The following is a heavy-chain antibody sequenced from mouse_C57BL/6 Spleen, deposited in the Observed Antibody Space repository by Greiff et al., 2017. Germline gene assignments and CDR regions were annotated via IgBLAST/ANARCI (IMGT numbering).Heavy chain of an antibody. CDR3: ARPNWDGAMDY. J-gene: IGHJ4*01. V-gene: IGHV5-17*01. Sequence: EVQLVESGGDLVKPGGSLKLSCAASGFTFSDYGMHWVRQAPEKGLEWVAYISSGSSTIYYADTVKGRFTISRDNAKNTLFLQMTSLRSEDTAMYYCARPNWDGAMDYWGQGASVTVSS. D-gene: IGHD4-1*01. CDR2: ISSGSSTI. CDR1: GFTFSDYG.